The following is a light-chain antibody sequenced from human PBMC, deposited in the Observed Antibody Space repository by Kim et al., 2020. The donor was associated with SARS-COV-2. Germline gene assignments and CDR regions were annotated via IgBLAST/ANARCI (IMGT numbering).Light chain of an antibody. J-gene: IGKJ4*01. CDR3: QQRNSWPLT. CDR2: AAS. Sequence: PPGERATLSCRASQSISSYLAWYQQKPGQSPRLLIYAASTRATGIPARFSGSGSGTDFSLTISSLEPGDFAVYYCQQRNSWPLTFGGGTKVEIK. CDR1: QSISSY. V-gene: IGKV3-11*01.